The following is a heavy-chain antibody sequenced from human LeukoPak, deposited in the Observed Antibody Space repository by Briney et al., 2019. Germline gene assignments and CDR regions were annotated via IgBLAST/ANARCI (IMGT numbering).Heavy chain of an antibody. CDR1: GFTFDGYV. J-gene: IGHJ4*02. V-gene: IGHV3-43D*04. CDR2: INWDGSST. Sequence: GGSLRLSCVVSGFTFDGYVMHWVRQAPGKGLEWVSLINWDGSSTYYADSVRGRFVISRDNSKNSLFLQMNSLRAEDTALYYCAKVDYWGRGTLVTVSS. CDR3: AKVDY.